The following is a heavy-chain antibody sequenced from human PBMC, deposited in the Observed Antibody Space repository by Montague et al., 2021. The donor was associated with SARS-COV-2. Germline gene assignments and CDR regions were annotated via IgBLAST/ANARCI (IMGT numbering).Heavy chain of an antibody. CDR1: GFSLSTSGVG. CDR3: VHSYADYLFDY. D-gene: IGHD4-17*01. V-gene: IGHV2-5*02. CDR2: TYWDDDK. J-gene: IGHJ4*02. Sequence: PALVKPTQTLTLTCTSSGFSLSTSGVGVGWIRQPPGKALEWLALTYWDDDKRYSPSLKSRLTITKDTSKNQVVLTMTNMDPVDTATYYCVHSYADYLFDYWGQGTLVSVSS.